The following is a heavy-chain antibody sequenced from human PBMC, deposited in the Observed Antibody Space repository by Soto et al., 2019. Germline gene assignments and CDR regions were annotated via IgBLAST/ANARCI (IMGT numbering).Heavy chain of an antibody. Sequence: EVQLVESGGGLVQFGGSLRLSCAASGFTFSSYWMHWVRKVPGKGLVWVSRIKGAETNTGYGDSVKGRFTISRDNAKNTLYLQVNRLRAEDTAVYFSAGGFFGYYGLDYLGQGTLVILSS. D-gene: IGHD3-10*01. V-gene: IGHV3-74*01. CDR2: IKGAETNT. CDR1: GFTFSSYW. J-gene: IGHJ4*02. CDR3: AGGFFGYYGLDY.